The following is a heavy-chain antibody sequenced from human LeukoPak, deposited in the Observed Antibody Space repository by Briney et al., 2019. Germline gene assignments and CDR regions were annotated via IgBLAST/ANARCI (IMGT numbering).Heavy chain of an antibody. J-gene: IGHJ6*03. D-gene: IGHD6-13*01. Sequence: GGSLRLSCAASGFTVSSNYMSWVRQAPGKGLEWVSVIYSGGSTYYADSVKGRFTISRDNSKNTLYLQMNSLRAEDTAVYYCASRSSWNPQNYYCYYMDVWGKGTTVTISS. CDR2: IYSGGST. CDR1: GFTVSSNY. V-gene: IGHV3-66*01. CDR3: ASRSSWNPQNYYCYYMDV.